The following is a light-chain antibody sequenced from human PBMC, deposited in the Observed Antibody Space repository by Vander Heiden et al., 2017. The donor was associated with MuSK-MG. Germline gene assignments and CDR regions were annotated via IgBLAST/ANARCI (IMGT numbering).Light chain of an antibody. Sequence: SYELPQSPSVSVSPGQTASITGSGDKLGDKYACWYQQKPGQSPVLVIYQDSKRPSGIPERFSGSNSGNTATLTISGTQAMDEADYYCQAWDSSTAYVVFGGGTKLTVL. CDR3: QAWDSSTAYVV. V-gene: IGLV3-1*01. J-gene: IGLJ2*01. CDR1: KLGDKY. CDR2: QDS.